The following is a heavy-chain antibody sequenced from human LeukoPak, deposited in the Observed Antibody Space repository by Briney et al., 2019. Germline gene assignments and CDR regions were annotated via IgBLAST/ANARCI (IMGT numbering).Heavy chain of an antibody. CDR1: GFTFSSYA. Sequence: GGSLRLSCAASGFTFSSYAMHWVRQAPGKGLEWVAVISYDGSNKYYADSVKGRFTISRDNSKNTLHLQMNSLRAEDTAVYYCARQRYSSRICCSWFDPWGQGTLVTVSS. CDR3: ARQRYSSRICCSWFDP. CDR2: ISYDGSNK. D-gene: IGHD6-13*01. J-gene: IGHJ5*02. V-gene: IGHV3-30*04.